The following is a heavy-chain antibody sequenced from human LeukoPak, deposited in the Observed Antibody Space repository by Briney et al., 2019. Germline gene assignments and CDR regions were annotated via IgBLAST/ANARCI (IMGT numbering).Heavy chain of an antibody. J-gene: IGHJ4*02. Sequence: GGSLRLSCAASGFTFSSYGMHWVRQAPGKRLEWVAFIRYDGSNKYYADSVKGRFTISRDNSKNTLYLQMNSLRAEDTAVYYCAKPGGYYDSSGYFDYWGQGTLVTVSS. CDR1: GFTFSSYG. CDR2: IRYDGSNK. CDR3: AKPGGYYDSSGYFDY. D-gene: IGHD3-22*01. V-gene: IGHV3-30*02.